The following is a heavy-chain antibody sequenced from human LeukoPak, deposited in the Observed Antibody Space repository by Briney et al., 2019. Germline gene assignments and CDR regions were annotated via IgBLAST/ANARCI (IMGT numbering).Heavy chain of an antibody. CDR3: ARAGSSAYLIDY. CDR2: IYYSGST. J-gene: IGHJ4*02. V-gene: IGHV4-59*01. CDR1: GGSISSYY. Sequence: PSETLSLTCTVSGGSISSYYWSWIRQPPGKGLEWIGYIYYSGSTNYNPSLKSRVTMSVDTSKNQFSLKLTSVTAADTAVYYCARAGSSAYLIDYWGRGTLVTVSS. D-gene: IGHD3-22*01.